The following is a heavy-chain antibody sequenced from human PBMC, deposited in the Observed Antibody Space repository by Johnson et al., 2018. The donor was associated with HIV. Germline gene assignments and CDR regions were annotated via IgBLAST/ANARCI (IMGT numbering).Heavy chain of an antibody. CDR1: GFIFSNYD. Sequence: VLLVESGGGLVQPGGSLRLSCAASGFIFSNYDMHWVRQPTGKGLEWVSGIGTAGDTYYAVSVKGRFTISRGNAKNSLHLQMNSLRAGDTAVYYCERGQQDMGAGAFDIWGQGTMVTVSS. J-gene: IGHJ3*02. V-gene: IGHV3-13*01. CDR3: ERGQQDMGAGAFDI. D-gene: IGHD3-16*01. CDR2: IGTAGDT.